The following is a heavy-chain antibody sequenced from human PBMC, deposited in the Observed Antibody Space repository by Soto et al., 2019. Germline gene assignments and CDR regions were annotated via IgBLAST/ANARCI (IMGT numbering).Heavy chain of an antibody. V-gene: IGHV1-58*01. J-gene: IGHJ4*02. D-gene: IGHD5-18*01. Sequence: RASVKVSCKASGFTFSNSAVQWVRQDRGQRLEWIGWIVVGSGNTNYAQKFQERVTITRDMSTTTAYMELSSLRSVDTAVYYCATDKGDSYGYGNYWGQGTLVTVSS. CDR1: GFTFSNSA. CDR2: IVVGSGNT. CDR3: ATDKGDSYGYGNY.